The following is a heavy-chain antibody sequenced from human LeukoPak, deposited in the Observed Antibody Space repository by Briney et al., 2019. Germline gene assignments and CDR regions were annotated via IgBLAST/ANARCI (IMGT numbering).Heavy chain of an antibody. Sequence: SGTLSLTCAVSGGSISSSHWWSWVRQPPGKGLEWIGEIYHSGSTNYNPSLKSRVTISVDKSKNQFSLKLSSVTAADTAVYHCARDGGLGHCSSTSCPGDGMDVWGQGTTATVSS. CDR3: ARDGGLGHCSSTSCPGDGMDV. CDR1: GGSISSSHW. D-gene: IGHD2-2*03. J-gene: IGHJ6*02. CDR2: IYHSGST. V-gene: IGHV4-4*02.